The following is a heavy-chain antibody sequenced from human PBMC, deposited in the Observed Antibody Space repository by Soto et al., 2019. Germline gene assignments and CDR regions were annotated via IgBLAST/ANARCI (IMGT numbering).Heavy chain of an antibody. CDR3: ARTRSRGQNYGYDY. CDR1: GGTFSSNA. V-gene: IGHV1-69*01. J-gene: IGHJ4*02. D-gene: IGHD5-18*01. CDR2: IIPIFGTT. Sequence: QVQLVQSGAEVKKPGSSVKVSCKASGGTFSSNAINWVRQAPGQGLEWMGRIIPIFGTTDYAQRFQGRVTITADESTSTAYMELSSLSSEDTAVYYCARTRSRGQNYGYDYWGQGTQVTVSS.